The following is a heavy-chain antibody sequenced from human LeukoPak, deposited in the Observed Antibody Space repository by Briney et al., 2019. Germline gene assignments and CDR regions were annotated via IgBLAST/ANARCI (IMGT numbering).Heavy chain of an antibody. CDR1: GGSFSGYY. J-gene: IGHJ4*02. CDR2: IYGNGRT. V-gene: IGHV4-34*01. CDR3: ARFHTSGYYRHFDF. Sequence: PSETLSLTCAVYGGSFSGYYWSWIRQPPGKGLEWVGTIYGNGRTYYNPSLKSRVTISVDTSKNQFSLKLSSVTAADTAVYYCARFHTSGYYRHFDFWGQGTLVTVSS. D-gene: IGHD3-22*01.